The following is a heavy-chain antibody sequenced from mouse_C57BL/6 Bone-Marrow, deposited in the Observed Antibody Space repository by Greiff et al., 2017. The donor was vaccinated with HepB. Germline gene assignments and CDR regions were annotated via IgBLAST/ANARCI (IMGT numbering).Heavy chain of an antibody. CDR3: ARLRDYDGFAY. V-gene: IGHV1-74*01. Sequence: QVQLQQPGAELVKPGASVKVSCKASGYTFTSYWMHWVKQRPGQGLEWIGRIHPSDSDTNYNQKFKGKATLTVDKSSSTAYMQLSSLTSEDSAVYYCARLRDYDGFAYWGQGTLVTVSA. CDR1: GYTFTSYW. CDR2: IHPSDSDT. J-gene: IGHJ3*01. D-gene: IGHD2-4*01.